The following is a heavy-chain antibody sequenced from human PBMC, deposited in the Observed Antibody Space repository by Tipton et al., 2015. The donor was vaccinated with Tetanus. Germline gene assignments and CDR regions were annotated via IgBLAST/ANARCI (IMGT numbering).Heavy chain of an antibody. CDR3: ARGAIFGVLTYRAFDI. CDR1: GGSIGTYH. J-gene: IGHJ3*02. D-gene: IGHD3-3*01. Sequence: TLSLTCTVSGGSIGTYHWNWIRQSPGEGLEWIGYIDYFGTTKYNPSLKSRVAMSVDTSKNQLSLKLSSVSAADTAVYYCARGAIFGVLTYRAFDIWGQGTMVTVSS. CDR2: IDYFGTT. V-gene: IGHV4-59*01.